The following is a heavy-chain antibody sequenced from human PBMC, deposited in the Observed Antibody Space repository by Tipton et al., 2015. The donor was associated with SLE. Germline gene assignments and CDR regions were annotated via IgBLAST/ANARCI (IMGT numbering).Heavy chain of an antibody. D-gene: IGHD2-15*01. V-gene: IGHV4-39*07. Sequence: TLSLTCTVSDGSISRNSFNWGWIRQPPGKGLEWIGSIFYSGGTNYNPALQSRVTISVDTSKNQFSLNLSSVTAADTAIYYCARHYGGSCDYWGRGTLVTVSS. CDR1: DGSISRNSFN. J-gene: IGHJ4*02. CDR3: ARHYGGSCDY. CDR2: IFYSGGT.